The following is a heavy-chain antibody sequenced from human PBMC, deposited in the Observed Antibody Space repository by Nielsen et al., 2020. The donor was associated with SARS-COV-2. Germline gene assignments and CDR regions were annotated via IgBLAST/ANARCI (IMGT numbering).Heavy chain of an antibody. Sequence: GSLKISCAASGFTFSSYWMSWVRQAPGKGLEWVANIKQDGSEKYYVDSVKGRFTISRDNAKNSLYLQMNSLRAEDTAVYYCARVTRIDYMDVWGKGTTVTVSS. CDR3: ARVTRIDYMDV. V-gene: IGHV3-7*05. D-gene: IGHD3-22*01. CDR2: IKQDGSEK. J-gene: IGHJ6*03. CDR1: GFTFSSYW.